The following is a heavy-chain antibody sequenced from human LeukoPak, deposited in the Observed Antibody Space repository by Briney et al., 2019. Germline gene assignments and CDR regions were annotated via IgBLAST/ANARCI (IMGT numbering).Heavy chain of an antibody. CDR3: ARVGYSSSSGPDGNY. Sequence: SETLSLTCTVSGGSISSYYWSWIRQPPGKGLEWIGEINHSGSTNYNPSLKSRVTISVDTSKNQFSLKLSSVTAADTAVYYCARVGYSSSSGPDGNYWGQGTLVTVSS. V-gene: IGHV4-34*01. D-gene: IGHD6-6*01. CDR2: INHSGST. J-gene: IGHJ4*02. CDR1: GGSISSYY.